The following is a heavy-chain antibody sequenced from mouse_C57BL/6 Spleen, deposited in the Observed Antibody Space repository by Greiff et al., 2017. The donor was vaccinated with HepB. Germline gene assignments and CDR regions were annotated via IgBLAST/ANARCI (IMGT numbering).Heavy chain of an antibody. J-gene: IGHJ1*03. CDR1: GYTFTDYY. V-gene: IGHV1-19*01. Sequence: EVQLQQSGPVLVKPGASVKMSCKASGYTFTDYYMNWVKQSHGKSLEWIGVINPYNGGTSYNQKFKGKATLTVDKSSSTAYMELNSLTSEDSAVYYCARSTGPPDVWGTGTTVTVSS. CDR2: INPYNGGT. D-gene: IGHD3-3*01. CDR3: ARSTGPPDV.